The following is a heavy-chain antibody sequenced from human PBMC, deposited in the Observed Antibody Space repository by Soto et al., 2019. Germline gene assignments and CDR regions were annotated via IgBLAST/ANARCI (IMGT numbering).Heavy chain of an antibody. D-gene: IGHD6-19*01. V-gene: IGHV4-39*01. CDR2: IYDSGST. CDR1: GGSIGSSSYY. CDR3: ARHGYTSGRTYFDY. J-gene: IGHJ4*02. Sequence: QLQLQESGPGLVKPSETLSLTCTVSGGSIGSSSYYWGWIRQPPGKGLEWIGSIYDSGSTYSNPSLKSRLTTSLDTSKNHFSLNLTSVTAADTAVYYCARHGYTSGRTYFDYWGQGTLVTVSS.